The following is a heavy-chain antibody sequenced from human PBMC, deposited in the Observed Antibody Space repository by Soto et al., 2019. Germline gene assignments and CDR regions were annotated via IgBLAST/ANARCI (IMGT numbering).Heavy chain of an antibody. V-gene: IGHV4-30-2*01. Sequence: SETLSLTCAVSGDSISSGGFSWSWIRQPPGKGLEWIGYIYHSGSTNYNPSLKSRVTISVDKSKNQFSLKLSSVTAADTAVYYCARDHRGYYGSGSYYKDYYYYGMDVWGQGTTVTVSS. D-gene: IGHD3-10*01. CDR1: GDSISSGGFS. J-gene: IGHJ6*02. CDR3: ARDHRGYYGSGSYYKDYYYYGMDV. CDR2: IYHSGST.